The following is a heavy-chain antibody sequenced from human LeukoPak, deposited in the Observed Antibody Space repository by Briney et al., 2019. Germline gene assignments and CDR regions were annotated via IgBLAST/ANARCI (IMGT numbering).Heavy chain of an antibody. CDR2: IYYSGST. J-gene: IGHJ4*02. V-gene: IGHV4-59*01. CDR3: ARGVGSGYTDY. Sequence: SETLSLTCTVSGGPISSYYWSWIRQPPGKGLEWIGYIYYSGSTNYNPSLKSRVTMSVDTSKNQFSLKLSSVTAADTAVYYCARGVGSGYTDYWGQGALVTVSS. CDR1: GGPISSYY. D-gene: IGHD3-22*01.